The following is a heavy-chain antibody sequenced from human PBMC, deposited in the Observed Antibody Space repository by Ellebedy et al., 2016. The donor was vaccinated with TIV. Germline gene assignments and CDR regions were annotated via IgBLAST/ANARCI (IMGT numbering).Heavy chain of an antibody. J-gene: IGHJ5*01. CDR1: GFSFGSYG. Sequence: GGSLRLSXVASGFSFGSYGMHWVCQAPGKGLEWVAVVWHDGSTTYYEDSVKGRFTISRDNSKNTLYLQMNDLRVEDTAVYYCARGRGYSAGWFQDWFDSWGQGTPVTVSS. D-gene: IGHD6-19*01. V-gene: IGHV3-33*01. CDR3: ARGRGYSAGWFQDWFDS. CDR2: VWHDGSTT.